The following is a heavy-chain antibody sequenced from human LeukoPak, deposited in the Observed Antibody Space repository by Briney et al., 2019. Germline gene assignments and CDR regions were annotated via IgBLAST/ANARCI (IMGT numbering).Heavy chain of an antibody. CDR2: IKQDGSEK. CDR3: ARDPPPELVANYMDV. D-gene: IGHD2-2*01. CDR1: GFTFSSYW. Sequence: EGSLRLSCAASGFTFSSYWMSWVRQAPGKGLEWVANIKQDGSEKYYVDSVKGRFTISRDNAKNSLYLQMNSLRAEDTAVYYCARDPPPELVANYMDVWGKGTTVTVSS. J-gene: IGHJ6*03. V-gene: IGHV3-7*01.